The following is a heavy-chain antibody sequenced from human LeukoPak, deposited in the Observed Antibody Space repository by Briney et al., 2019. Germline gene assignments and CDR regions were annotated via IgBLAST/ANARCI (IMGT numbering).Heavy chain of an antibody. D-gene: IGHD4-17*01. V-gene: IGHV3-23*01. CDR2: LSGSGGDT. J-gene: IGHJ4*02. Sequence: GGSLRLSCVASGFTFGHNAMAWVRQAPGKRLEWVSALSGSGGDTFYADSVKGRFTISRDNSKNTLYLQMNSLRAEDTAVYYCARDVYGDYLKWGQGTLVTVSS. CDR3: ARDVYGDYLK. CDR1: GFTFGHNA.